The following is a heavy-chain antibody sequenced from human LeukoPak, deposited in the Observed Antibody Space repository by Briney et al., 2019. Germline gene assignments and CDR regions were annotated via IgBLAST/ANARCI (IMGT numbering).Heavy chain of an antibody. Sequence: ASAKVSCKASGYTFTGYGISWVRQAPGQGLEWMGWISAYNGNTNYAQKLQGRVTMTTDTSTSTAYMELRSLRSDDTAVYYCAREGLIVVVPAAKYYYYYYGMDVWGQGTTVTVSS. D-gene: IGHD2-2*01. J-gene: IGHJ6*02. V-gene: IGHV1-18*01. CDR1: GYTFTGYG. CDR3: AREGLIVVVPAAKYYYYYYGMDV. CDR2: ISAYNGNT.